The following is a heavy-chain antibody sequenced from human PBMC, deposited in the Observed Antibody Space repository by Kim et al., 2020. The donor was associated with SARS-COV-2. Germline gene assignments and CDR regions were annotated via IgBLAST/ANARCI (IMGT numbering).Heavy chain of an antibody. J-gene: IGHJ5*02. V-gene: IGHV3-23*01. CDR3: AIGTNYYDSSGYYYA. D-gene: IGHD3-22*01. Sequence: DSVKGRFTISRDNSKNTLYLQMNSLRAEDTAVYYCAIGTNYYDSSGYYYAWGQGTLVTVSS.